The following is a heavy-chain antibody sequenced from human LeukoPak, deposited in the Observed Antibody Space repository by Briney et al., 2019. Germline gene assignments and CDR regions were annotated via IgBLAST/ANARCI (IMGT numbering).Heavy chain of an antibody. J-gene: IGHJ3*02. V-gene: IGHV3-23*01. CDR1: GFTFSNYA. CDR2: FGGSGRTT. Sequence: PGGSLRLSCAASGFTFSNYAMTWVRLAPGKGLEWVSAFGGSGRTTYYADSVKGRFTISRDNSKNTLYLQMDSLRADDTGVYFCAKGFRSSGDYHAFDIWGQGTMVTVSS. D-gene: IGHD4-17*01. CDR3: AKGFRSSGDYHAFDI.